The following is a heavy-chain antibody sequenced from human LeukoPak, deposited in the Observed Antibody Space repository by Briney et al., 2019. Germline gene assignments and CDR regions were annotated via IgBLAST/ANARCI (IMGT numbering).Heavy chain of an antibody. Sequence: PGGSLRLSCAASGYTFSSYSMNWGRQAPGKGLEWVSSISSSSSYIYYADSVKGRFTISRDNAKNSLYLQMNSLRAEDTAVYYCARDSSSWYYDYDYYGMDVWGQGTTVTVSS. CDR3: ARDSSSWYYDYDYYGMDV. CDR1: GYTFSSYS. CDR2: ISSSSSYI. J-gene: IGHJ6*02. D-gene: IGHD6-13*01. V-gene: IGHV3-21*01.